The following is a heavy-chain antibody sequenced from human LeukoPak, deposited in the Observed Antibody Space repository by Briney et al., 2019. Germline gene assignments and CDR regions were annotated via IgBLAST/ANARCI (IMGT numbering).Heavy chain of an antibody. V-gene: IGHV4-30-4*08. D-gene: IGHD5-12*01. CDR2: IYYSGST. Sequence: PSETLSLTCTVSGRSISSGDYYWSWIRQPPGKGLEWIGYIYYSGSTYYNPSLKSRVTISVDTSKNQFSLKLSSVTAGDTAVYYCAGHQWMYNWFDPWGQGTLVTVSS. CDR3: AGHQWMYNWFDP. J-gene: IGHJ5*02. CDR1: GRSISSGDYY.